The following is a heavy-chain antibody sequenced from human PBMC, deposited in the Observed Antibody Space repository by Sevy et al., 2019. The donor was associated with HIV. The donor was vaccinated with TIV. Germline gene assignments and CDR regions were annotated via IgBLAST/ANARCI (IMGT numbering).Heavy chain of an antibody. J-gene: IGHJ3*02. D-gene: IGHD3-3*01. CDR1: GFTFSTYA. CDR2: ISGSGGKT. V-gene: IGHV3-23*01. Sequence: GGSLRLSCAASGFTFSTYAMSWVRQAPGKGLEWVSGISGSGGKTYYADSVKGWLTISRDNSKNTLYLQMNSLRAEDTAVYYSAKGPSRECLLSAVAIWGQGTMVTASS. CDR3: AKGPSRECLLSAVAI.